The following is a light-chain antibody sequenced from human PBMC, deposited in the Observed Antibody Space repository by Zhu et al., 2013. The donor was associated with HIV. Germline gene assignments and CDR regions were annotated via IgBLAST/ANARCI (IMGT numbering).Light chain of an antibody. V-gene: IGLV2-14*01. J-gene: IGLJ2*01. CDR3: ASYTNSMFPV. Sequence: QSALTQPASVSGSPGQSITISCTGTSNDVGGYNYVSWSQQSPGKAPKLIISEVSNRPSGISNRFSGSKSGNTASLTISGLQTEDEADYYCASYTNSMFPVFGGGTKVTV. CDR1: SNDVGGYNY. CDR2: EVS.